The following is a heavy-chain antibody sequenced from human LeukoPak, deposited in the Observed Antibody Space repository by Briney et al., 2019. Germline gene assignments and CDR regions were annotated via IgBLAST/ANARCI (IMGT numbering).Heavy chain of an antibody. D-gene: IGHD2-15*01. CDR1: GYTFTSYD. V-gene: IGHV1-8*01. CDR2: MNPNSGNT. J-gene: IGHJ4*02. Sequence: SVKVSCKASGYTFTSYDINWVRSATGQGLEWMGWMNPNSGNTGYAQKFQGRVTMTRNTSISTAYMELSSLRSEDTAVYYCARAGGYCGRISCPYYFDYWGQGSLVAVSP. CDR3: ARAGGYCGRISCPYYFDY.